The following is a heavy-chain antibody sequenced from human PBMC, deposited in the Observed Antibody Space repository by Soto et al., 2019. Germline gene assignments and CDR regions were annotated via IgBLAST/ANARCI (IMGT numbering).Heavy chain of an antibody. J-gene: IGHJ6*02. CDR1: GGTFSSYA. Sequence: ASVKVSCKASGGTFSSYAISWVRQVSGKRLEYLGWLKSDNGGTYYAPKFQGRVTFTRDTSTTTAYMELSGLRSDDTAVYFCARDLCPLGSGSPCPTFGLDVWGQGTTVTVSS. CDR2: LKSDNGGT. V-gene: IGHV1-2*02. CDR3: ARDLCPLGSGSPCPTFGLDV. D-gene: IGHD3-10*01.